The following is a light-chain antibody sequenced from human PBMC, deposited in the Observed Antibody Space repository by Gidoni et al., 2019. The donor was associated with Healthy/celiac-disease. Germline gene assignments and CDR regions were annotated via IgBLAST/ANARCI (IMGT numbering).Light chain of an antibody. CDR2: DDS. CDR1: NIGSKS. V-gene: IGLV3-21*02. Sequence: SYVLTQPPSVSVAPGQPAGITCGGKNIGSKSVHLYQQKPGPAPVLVVYDDSDRPSGIPERFSGSNSGNTATLTISRVEAGDEADYYCQVWDSSSDHPGVVFGGGTKLTVL. J-gene: IGLJ2*01. CDR3: QVWDSSSDHPGVV.